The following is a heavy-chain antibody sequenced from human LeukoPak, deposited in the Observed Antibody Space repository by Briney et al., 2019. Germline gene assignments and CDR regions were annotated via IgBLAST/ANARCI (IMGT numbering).Heavy chain of an antibody. Sequence: GGSLRLSWAASGFTFSDYYMSWVRQAPGEGPEWVGRIKSKRDGGTTDYAAAVKGRFTISSDDSKNTLYLQMNSLKTEDTAVYYCIRLWFGEFIWGQGTMVSVSS. V-gene: IGHV3-15*01. CDR2: IKSKRDGGTT. J-gene: IGHJ3*02. D-gene: IGHD3-10*01. CDR1: GFTFSDYY. CDR3: IRLWFGEFI.